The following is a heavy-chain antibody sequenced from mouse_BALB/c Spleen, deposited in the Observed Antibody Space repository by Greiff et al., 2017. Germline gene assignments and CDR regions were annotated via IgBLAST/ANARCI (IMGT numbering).Heavy chain of an antibody. D-gene: IGHD4-1*01. J-gene: IGHJ3*01. CDR2: INPSNGRT. Sequence: QVQLQQPGAELVKPGASVKLSCKASGYTFTSYWMHWVKQRPGQGLEWIGEINPSNGRTNYNEKFKSKATLTVDKSSSTAYMQLSSLTSEDSAVYYCAREGTETGAYWGQGTLVTVSA. CDR3: AREGTETGAY. V-gene: IGHV1S81*02. CDR1: GYTFTSYW.